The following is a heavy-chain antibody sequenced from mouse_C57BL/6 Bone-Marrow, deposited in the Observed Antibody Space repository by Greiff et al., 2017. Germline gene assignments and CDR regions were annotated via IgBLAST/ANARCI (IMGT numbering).Heavy chain of an antibody. CDR3: ATLFYDVGSRYWNFDV. CDR1: GLTFSDYG. J-gene: IGHJ1*03. V-gene: IGHV5-17*01. CDR2: ISSGSSTI. Sequence: VTLVESGGGLVKPGGSLKLSCAASGLTFSDYGMHWVRQAPEKGLEWVAYISSGSSTIYYADTVKGRFTISRDNAKTTLFLKMTGLRSEATPMDYWATLFYDVGSRYWNFDVGATGTTVTVSS. D-gene: IGHD1-1*01.